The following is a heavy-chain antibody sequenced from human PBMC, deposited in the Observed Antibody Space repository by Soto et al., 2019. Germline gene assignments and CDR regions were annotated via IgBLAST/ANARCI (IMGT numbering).Heavy chain of an antibody. D-gene: IGHD3-10*01. J-gene: IGHJ4*02. V-gene: IGHV3-23*01. CDR1: GFTFSSYA. Sequence: PGGSLRLSCAASGFTFSSYAMSWVRQAPGKGLEWVSAISGSGGSTYYAESVKGRFTISRDNSKNTQYLQRNSLRDEDTAVYYCAKVRWFGELLAHFDYWGQGTLVTVSS. CDR3: AKVRWFGELLAHFDY. CDR2: ISGSGGST.